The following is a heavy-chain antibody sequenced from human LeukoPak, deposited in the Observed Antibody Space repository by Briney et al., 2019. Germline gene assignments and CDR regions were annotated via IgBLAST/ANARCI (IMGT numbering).Heavy chain of an antibody. CDR2: VNSGLSYF. Sequence: PGGSLRLSCVASGFTFSSHTFHWVRQAPGKGLEWVSSVNSGLSYFNYADSVRGRFTISRDNAKNSLYLQMNSLRADDTAVYYCARLMTGGNFDPFDYWGQGTLVTVSS. J-gene: IGHJ4*02. CDR1: GFTFSSHT. D-gene: IGHD1-14*01. V-gene: IGHV3-21*01. CDR3: ARLMTGGNFDPFDY.